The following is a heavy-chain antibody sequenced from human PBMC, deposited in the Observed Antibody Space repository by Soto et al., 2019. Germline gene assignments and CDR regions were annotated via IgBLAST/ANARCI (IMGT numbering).Heavy chain of an antibody. Sequence: SETLSLTCAVSGGSISSGGYSWSWIRQPPGKGLEWIAYIYYSGIIYYNPSLKSRVTMSRDTSKNQFFLNLDSVTAADTAVYYCARVGRALDYWGQGTLVTVSS. D-gene: IGHD6-13*01. CDR1: GGSISSGGYS. CDR3: ARVGRALDY. V-gene: IGHV4-30-2*05. J-gene: IGHJ4*02. CDR2: IYYSGII.